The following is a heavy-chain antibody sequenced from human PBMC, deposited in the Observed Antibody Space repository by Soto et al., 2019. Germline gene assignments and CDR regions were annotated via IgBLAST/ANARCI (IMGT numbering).Heavy chain of an antibody. CDR3: AKDPYRSSLNWFDP. CDR2: ISGSGGST. V-gene: IGHV3-23*01. D-gene: IGHD6-13*01. CDR1: GFTFSNYA. Sequence: GGFLRLSCAASGFTFSNYAMSWVRQAPGKGLEWVSGISGSGGSTYYADSVKGRFSISRDNSKNTLYLQLNSLRAEDTAVYYCAKDPYRSSLNWFDPWGQGTLVTVSS. J-gene: IGHJ5*02.